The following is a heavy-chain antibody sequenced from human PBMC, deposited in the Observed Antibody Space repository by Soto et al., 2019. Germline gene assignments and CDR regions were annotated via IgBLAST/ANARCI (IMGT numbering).Heavy chain of an antibody. J-gene: IGHJ4*02. CDR1: GFTFSGSA. CDR3: VAGLTGYWEYFDY. Sequence: EVQLVESGGGLVQPGGSLKLSCAASGFTFSGSAMHWVRQASGKGLEWVGRIRSKANSYATAYAASVKGRFTISRDDSKNTAYLQMNSLKTEDTAVYYCVAGLTGYWEYFDYWGQGTLVTVSS. V-gene: IGHV3-73*02. D-gene: IGHD3-9*01. CDR2: IRSKANSYAT.